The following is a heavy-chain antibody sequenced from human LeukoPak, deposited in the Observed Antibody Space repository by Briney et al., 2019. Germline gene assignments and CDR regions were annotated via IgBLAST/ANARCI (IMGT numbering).Heavy chain of an antibody. D-gene: IGHD2-21*02. Sequence: ASVKVSCKASGYTFTSYYMHWVRQAPGQGLEWMGIINPSGGSTSYAQKFQGRVTMTRDMSTSTVYMELSSLGSEDTAVYYCARGIGDRFRLQHVIDYWGQGTLVTVSS. CDR1: GYTFTSYY. CDR2: INPSGGST. CDR3: ARGIGDRFRLQHVIDY. J-gene: IGHJ4*02. V-gene: IGHV1-46*01.